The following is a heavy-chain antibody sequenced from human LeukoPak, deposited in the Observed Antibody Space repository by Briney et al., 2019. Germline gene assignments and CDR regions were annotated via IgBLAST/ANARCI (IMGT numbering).Heavy chain of an antibody. V-gene: IGHV3-53*01. D-gene: IGHD1-26*01. CDR3: ARGLVGATTSAFDI. Sequence: GGSLRLSCAASGFTVSSNYMSWVRQAPGKGLEWVSVIYSGGSTYYADSVKGRFTISRDNSKNTLYLQMNSLRAEDTAVYYCARGLVGATTSAFDIWGQGTMVTVSS. CDR2: IYSGGST. J-gene: IGHJ3*02. CDR1: GFTVSSNY.